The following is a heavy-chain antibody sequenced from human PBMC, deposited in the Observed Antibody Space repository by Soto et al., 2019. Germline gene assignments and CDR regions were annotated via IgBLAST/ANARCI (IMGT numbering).Heavy chain of an antibody. D-gene: IGHD2-2*02. CDR3: ARVLLYSASGRGWFDP. J-gene: IGHJ5*02. CDR1: GFSFSKFW. CDR2: IKQDGSQK. V-gene: IGHV3-7*03. Sequence: EVQLVESGGGLVQPGGSLRLSCAASGFSFSKFWMSWVRQAPGKGLEWVANIKQDGSQKYYVDSVKGRFTISRDNAKNSLSLQTNSPTADDTAVYYCARVLLYSASGRGWFDPWGEGTLVTVSS.